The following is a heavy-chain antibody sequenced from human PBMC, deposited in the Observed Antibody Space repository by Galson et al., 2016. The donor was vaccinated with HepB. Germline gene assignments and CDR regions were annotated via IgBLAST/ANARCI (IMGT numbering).Heavy chain of an antibody. CDR1: GDSISSGSYY. CDR3: ARGGYGDYRRFFDY. J-gene: IGHJ4*02. CDR2: LYYTAIT. V-gene: IGHV4-39*02. Sequence: SETLSLTCTVSGDSISSGSYYWGWIRQTPGKGLEWIGMLYYTAITFYTPSLESRVTISVDTSKNHFSLRLNSVTAADTAVYYCARGGYGDYRRFFDYWGQGTLVTVSP. D-gene: IGHD4-17*01.